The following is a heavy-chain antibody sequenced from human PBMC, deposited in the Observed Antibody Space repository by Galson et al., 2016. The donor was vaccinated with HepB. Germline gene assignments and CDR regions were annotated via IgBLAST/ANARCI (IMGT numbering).Heavy chain of an antibody. CDR1: GVFVSSGSYY. CDR3: ARDRSQDWFDP. CDR2: IHYSGST. Sequence: SETLSLTCTVSGVFVSSGSYYWSWIRQPPGKGLEWIGCIHYSGSTKYNPSLKSRVTISVDTSKNQFSLKLSSVTAADTAVYYCARDRSQDWFDPWGQGTLVTVSS. V-gene: IGHV4-61*01. J-gene: IGHJ5*02. D-gene: IGHD3-10*01.